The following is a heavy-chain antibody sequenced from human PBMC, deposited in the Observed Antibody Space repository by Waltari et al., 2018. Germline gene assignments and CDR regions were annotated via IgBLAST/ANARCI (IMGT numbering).Heavy chain of an antibody. V-gene: IGHV3-73*01. CDR3: TLMAVTTPNPTDY. CDR1: GFTFSGSA. Sequence: EVQLVESGGGLVQPGGSLKLSCAASGFTFSGSAMHWVRQASGKGREWVGRIRSKGNSYATAYAASVKGRLTISRDDSKNTADLQMNSRKTEDTAVYYCTLMAVTTPNPTDYWGQGTLVTVSS. D-gene: IGHD4-4*01. CDR2: IRSKGNSYAT. J-gene: IGHJ4*02.